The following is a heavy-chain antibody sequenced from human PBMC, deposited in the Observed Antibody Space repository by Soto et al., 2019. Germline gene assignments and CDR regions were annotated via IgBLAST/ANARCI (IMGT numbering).Heavy chain of an antibody. D-gene: IGHD3-16*01. CDR3: ARVGGINWFDP. CDR1: GGAISRGGYY. V-gene: IGHV4-31*03. Sequence: QVQLQESGPGLVKPSQTLSLTCTVSGGAISRGGYYWSWIRQHPGKGLEWIGHIHYSGSTYYNPSLKSRVTISVDTSKNQCSLKLSSVTAADTAVYYCARVGGINWFDPWGQGTLVTVSS. CDR2: IHYSGST. J-gene: IGHJ5*02.